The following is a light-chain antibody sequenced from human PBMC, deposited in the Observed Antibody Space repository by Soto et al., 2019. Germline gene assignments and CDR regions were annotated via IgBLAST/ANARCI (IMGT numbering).Light chain of an antibody. Sequence: DIQMTQSPSSLSASVGDRVTITCRASQGISNYLAWYQQKPGKVPKLLIYSASSLQSGVPSRFSGSGSGTDFTLSISTLQPEDVATYYCQTYNSAPYTFGQGTTLEIK. CDR2: SAS. CDR1: QGISNY. J-gene: IGKJ2*01. V-gene: IGKV1-27*01. CDR3: QTYNSAPYT.